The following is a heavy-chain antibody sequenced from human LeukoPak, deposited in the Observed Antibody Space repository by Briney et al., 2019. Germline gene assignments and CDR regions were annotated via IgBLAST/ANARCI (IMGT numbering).Heavy chain of an antibody. D-gene: IGHD3-9*01. CDR2: IYYSGST. J-gene: IGHJ3*02. CDR1: GGSISSYY. V-gene: IGHV4-59*08. CDR3: AEDGIRDFDAFDI. Sequence: SETLSLTCTVSGGSISSYYWSWIRQPPGKGLEWIGYIYYSGSTNYNPSLKSRVTISVDTSKNQFSLKLSSVTAADTAFYFQAEDGIRDFDAFDIWGQGTMVTVSS.